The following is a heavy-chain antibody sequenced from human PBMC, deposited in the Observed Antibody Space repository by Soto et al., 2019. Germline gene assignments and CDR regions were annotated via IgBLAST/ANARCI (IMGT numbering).Heavy chain of an antibody. CDR3: ARGRLRWFQH. V-gene: IGHV4-34*01. CDR1: GGSFSGVY. J-gene: IGHJ1*01. CDR2: INHSGST. Sequence: SETLSLTGAVYGGSFSGVYVSWIRQPPGKGLEWIGEINHSGSTNYNPSLKSRVTISVDTSKNQFSLKLSSVTAADTAVYYCARGRLRWFQHWGQGTLVTVSS. D-gene: IGHD4-17*01.